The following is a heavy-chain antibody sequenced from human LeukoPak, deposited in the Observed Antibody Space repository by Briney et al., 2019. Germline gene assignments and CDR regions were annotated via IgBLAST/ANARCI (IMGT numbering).Heavy chain of an antibody. CDR3: AKDWVRYSLLYYFDY. CDR2: ISYDGSNK. Sequence: PGGSLRLSCAASGFTVSSNYMSWVRQAPDKGLEWVAVISYDGSNKYYADSVKGRFTISRDNSKNTLYLQMNSLRAEDTAVYYCAKDWVRYSLLYYFDYWGQGTLVTVSS. D-gene: IGHD3-9*01. CDR1: GFTVSSNY. J-gene: IGHJ4*02. V-gene: IGHV3-30*18.